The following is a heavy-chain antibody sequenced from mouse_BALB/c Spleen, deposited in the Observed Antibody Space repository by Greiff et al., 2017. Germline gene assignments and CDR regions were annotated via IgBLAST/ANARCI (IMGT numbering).Heavy chain of an antibody. D-gene: IGHD1-1*02. V-gene: IGHV5-4*02. CDR1: GFTFSDYY. CDR3: SRGPTGGYAGYDMDY. J-gene: IGHJ4*01. Sequence: EVQRVESGAGLVKPGGSLKLSCAASGFTFSDYYMYWVRQTPEKRLEWVETISDGGSYTYYPDSVKGRFTISRDKTKNNHYLQISSLKSEDTAMYYCSRGPTGGYAGYDMDYWGQGTSVTVSS. CDR2: ISDGGSYT.